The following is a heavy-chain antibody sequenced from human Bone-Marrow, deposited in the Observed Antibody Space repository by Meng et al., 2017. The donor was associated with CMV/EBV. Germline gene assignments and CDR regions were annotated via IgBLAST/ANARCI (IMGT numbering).Heavy chain of an antibody. CDR3: AMDGAV. V-gene: IGHV3-53*01. J-gene: IGHJ4*02. CDR1: GFTVSSNY. Sequence: GGSLRLSCAASGFTVSSNYMSWVRQAPGKGLEWVSVIYSGGSTYYADSVKGRFTISRDNSKNMLYLEMNSLTTEDSAVYYCAMDGAVWGQGTLVTVSS. CDR2: IYSGGST. D-gene: IGHD2-2*03.